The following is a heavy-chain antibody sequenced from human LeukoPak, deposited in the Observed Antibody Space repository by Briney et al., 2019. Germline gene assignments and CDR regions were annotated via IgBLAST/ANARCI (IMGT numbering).Heavy chain of an antibody. CDR3: AKDHTGYCSGGSCYQIDY. Sequence: PGGSLRLSCVASGVTLSNYAMSWARQAPGKGLEWVSGISSSGSGGNTYYADSVKGRFTLSRDNSKNTLYLQMNSLRAEDTAVYYCAKDHTGYCSGGSCYQIDYWGQGTLVTVSS. CDR2: ISSSGSGGNT. J-gene: IGHJ4*02. CDR1: GVTLSNYA. D-gene: IGHD2-15*01. V-gene: IGHV3-23*01.